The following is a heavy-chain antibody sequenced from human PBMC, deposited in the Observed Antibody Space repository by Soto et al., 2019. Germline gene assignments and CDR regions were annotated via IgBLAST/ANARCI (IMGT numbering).Heavy chain of an antibody. J-gene: IGHJ4*02. D-gene: IGHD1-26*01. CDR3: ARTHSGSYYSVFNY. CDR2: IYRSGTT. CDR1: NFSISSGYY. V-gene: IGHV4-38-2*01. Sequence: PSETLSLTCVVSNFSISSGYYWGWIRHSRGKGLEWIASIYRSGTTCYNPSLKSRVTISVDPSKNQFSLVLTAMTAADTAVYYCARTHSGSYYSVFNYWGRGSLVTVSS.